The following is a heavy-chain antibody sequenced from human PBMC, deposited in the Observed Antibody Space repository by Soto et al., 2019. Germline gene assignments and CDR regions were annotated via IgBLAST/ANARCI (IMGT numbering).Heavy chain of an antibody. CDR2: INHSGST. CDR1: GGSFSGYY. D-gene: IGHD2-15*01. V-gene: IGHV4-34*01. J-gene: IGHJ4*02. CDR3: AGEDCSGGSCSYSLDY. Sequence: PSETLSLTCAVYGGSFSGYYWSWIRQPPGKGLEWIGEINHSGSTNYNPSLKSRVTMSVDTSKNQFSLKLSSVTAADTAVYYCAGEDCSGGSCSYSLDYWGQGTLVTVSS.